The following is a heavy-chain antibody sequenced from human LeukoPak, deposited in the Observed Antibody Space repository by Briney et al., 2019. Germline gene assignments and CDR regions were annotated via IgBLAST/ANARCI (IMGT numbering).Heavy chain of an antibody. Sequence: PGGSLRLSCAASGFTFSNYWMHWVRQAPGKGLVWVSRINSDGSSTSYADSVKGRFTISRDNAKNTLHLQMNSLRVEDTAVYFCSRDIPTSAWYVDYWGQGTLVTVSS. V-gene: IGHV3-74*01. D-gene: IGHD2-21*01. CDR3: SRDIPTSAWYVDY. CDR1: GFTFSNYW. J-gene: IGHJ4*02. CDR2: INSDGSST.